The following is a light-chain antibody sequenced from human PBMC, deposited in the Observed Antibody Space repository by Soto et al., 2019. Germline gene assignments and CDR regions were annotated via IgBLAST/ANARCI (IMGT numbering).Light chain of an antibody. V-gene: IGLV1-44*01. CDR2: TTN. CDR3: AAWNDSLNGVV. Sequence: QAVVTQPPAASGTPGQRVTISCSGSRSNIGSKTLNWYQKVPGSAPKLLIYTTNQRPSGVPDRFSASKSGTSASLAISGLQSEDEADYYCAAWNDSLNGVVFGGGTKLTVL. CDR1: RSNIGSKT. J-gene: IGLJ2*01.